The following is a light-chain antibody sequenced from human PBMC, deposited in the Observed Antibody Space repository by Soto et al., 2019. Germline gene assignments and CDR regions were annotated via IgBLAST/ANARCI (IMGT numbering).Light chain of an antibody. CDR3: QQSYSTPWT. CDR1: QSISSY. Sequence: DIRMTQSPSSMSASVGDRVTITCGASQSISSYLNWYQQKPGKAPKLLIYAASSLQSGVPSRFSGSGSGTDFTLTISSLQPEDFATYYCQQSYSTPWTFGQGTKV. CDR2: AAS. V-gene: IGKV1-39*01. J-gene: IGKJ1*01.